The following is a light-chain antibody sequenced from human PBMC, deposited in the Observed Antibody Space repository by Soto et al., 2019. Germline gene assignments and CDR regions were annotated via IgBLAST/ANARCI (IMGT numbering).Light chain of an antibody. V-gene: IGKV1-12*01. CDR1: QGIGVR. CDR3: LQVNSFPRT. Sequence: IQMTQSPSSLSASIGDRVTITCRASQGIGVRLAWFQQKPGKAPQYLIQSASILQSGVPSRFSGSGSGTEFILTIYGLQPEDVGIYYCLQVNSFPRTFGQGTKVEIK. J-gene: IGKJ1*01. CDR2: SAS.